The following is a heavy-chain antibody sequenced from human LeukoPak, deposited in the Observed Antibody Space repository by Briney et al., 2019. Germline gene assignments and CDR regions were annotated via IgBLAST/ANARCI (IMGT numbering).Heavy chain of an antibody. CDR2: IKLDENTA. D-gene: IGHD3-3*01. CDR1: GLSSTIYW. J-gene: IGHJ4*02. Sequence: PGGSLRLSCAASGLSSTIYWMHWVRQVPGKGLVWVSRIKLDENTAYYADFVKGRFTISRDDAKTTVYLQMNSLRAEDSAVYYCARDRPFWNWGQGALVTVSS. V-gene: IGHV3-74*01. CDR3: ARDRPFWN.